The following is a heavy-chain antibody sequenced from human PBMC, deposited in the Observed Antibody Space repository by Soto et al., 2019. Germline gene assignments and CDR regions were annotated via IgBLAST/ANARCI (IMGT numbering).Heavy chain of an antibody. CDR3: ASGGWYRDYYYYSGMDV. D-gene: IGHD6-19*01. V-gene: IGHV4-39*01. CDR1: GGSISSSSYY. J-gene: IGHJ6*02. Sequence: SETLSLTCTVSGGSISSSSYYWGWIRQPPGKGLEWIGSIYYSGSTYYNPSLKSRVTISVDTSKNQFSLKLSSVTAADTAVYYCASGGWYRDYYYYSGMDVWGQGTPVTVYS. CDR2: IYYSGST.